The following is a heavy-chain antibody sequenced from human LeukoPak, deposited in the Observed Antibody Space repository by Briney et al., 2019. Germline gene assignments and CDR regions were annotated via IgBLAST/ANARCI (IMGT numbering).Heavy chain of an antibody. CDR1: GGSISSYY. CDR2: IYYTGST. D-gene: IGHD3-9*01. V-gene: IGHV4-59*01. Sequence: SETLSLTCTVSGGSISSYYWSWIRQPPAKGLEGIGYIYYTGSTNYNPSLKSRVTISVDTSKNPFSLKLSSVTAADTAVYYCASRSGFELYYGMDVWGQGTTVTVSS. J-gene: IGHJ6*02. CDR3: ASRSGFELYYGMDV.